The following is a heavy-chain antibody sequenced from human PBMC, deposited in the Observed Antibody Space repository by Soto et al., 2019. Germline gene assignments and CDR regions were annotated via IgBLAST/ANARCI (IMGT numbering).Heavy chain of an antibody. CDR1: GVTFSSYA. D-gene: IGHD5-12*01. Sequence: EVQLLESGGGLVQPGGSLRLSCSASGVTFSSYAMSWVRQAPGKGLEWVSAISGSGGSTYYADSVKGRFTISRDNSKNTLYLHMNSLRAEDTAVYYWAKDRVVAMPSWFDPWGQGTLVTVSS. J-gene: IGHJ5*02. V-gene: IGHV3-23*01. CDR2: ISGSGGST. CDR3: AKDRVVAMPSWFDP.